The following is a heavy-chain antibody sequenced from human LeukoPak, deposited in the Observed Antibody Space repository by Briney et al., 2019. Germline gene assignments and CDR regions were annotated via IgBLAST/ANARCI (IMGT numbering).Heavy chain of an antibody. V-gene: IGHV3-74*01. J-gene: IGHJ3*02. D-gene: IGHD2-15*01. Sequence: GGSLRLSCAASGFTFSSYWMHWVRQAPGKGLVWVSRISPDGSTTGHADSVKGRFTISRDNSKNTLYLQMNSLRAEDTAVYYCAREVVVVAYDAFDIWGQGTMVTVSS. CDR3: AREVVVVAYDAFDI. CDR2: ISPDGSTT. CDR1: GFTFSSYW.